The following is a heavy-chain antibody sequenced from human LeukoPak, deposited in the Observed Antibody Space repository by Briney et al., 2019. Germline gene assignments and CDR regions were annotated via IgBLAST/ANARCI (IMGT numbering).Heavy chain of an antibody. J-gene: IGHJ3*02. CDR2: IKSKTDGGTT. Sequence: PGGSLRLSFAASGFTFSNAWMSWVRQAPGKGLEWVGRIKSKTDGGTTDYAAPVNGRFTISRDDSKNTLYLQMNSLKTEDTAVYYCTTDQWEPDAFDIWGQGTMVTVSS. CDR3: TTDQWEPDAFDI. D-gene: IGHD1-26*01. V-gene: IGHV3-15*01. CDR1: GFTFSNAW.